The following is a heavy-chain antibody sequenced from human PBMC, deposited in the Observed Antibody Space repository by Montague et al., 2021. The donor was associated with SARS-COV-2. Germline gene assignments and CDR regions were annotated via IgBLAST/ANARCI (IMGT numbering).Heavy chain of an antibody. CDR3: ARAQNTCFIANCVNYFDV. V-gene: IGHV4-59*01. D-gene: IGHD1-1*01. CDR1: GGSMSGYY. Sequence: SETLSLTCEVSGGSMSGYYWTWIRQSPGKGLEWIGYVHYTGGTKYNPSLTTRVSLSLDTPKNHFSLPLSSVTAADTAIYFCARAQNTCFIANCVNYFDVWGLGALVTVSS. CDR2: VHYTGGT. J-gene: IGHJ4*02.